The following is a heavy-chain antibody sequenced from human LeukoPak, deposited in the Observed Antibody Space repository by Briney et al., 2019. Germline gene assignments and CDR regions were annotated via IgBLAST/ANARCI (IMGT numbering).Heavy chain of an antibody. CDR2: IYSSGSA. J-gene: IGHJ4*01. Sequence: SETLSLTCTVSGASINNNFWTWIRQPPGKGLKWIGYIYSSGSANYNPSLKSRVIISGDTSKNQISLNLTSVTAADTAVYFCARHRDYYDTWGHGTLVTVSS. CDR3: ARHRDYYDT. D-gene: IGHD3-22*01. CDR1: GASINNNF. V-gene: IGHV4-59*08.